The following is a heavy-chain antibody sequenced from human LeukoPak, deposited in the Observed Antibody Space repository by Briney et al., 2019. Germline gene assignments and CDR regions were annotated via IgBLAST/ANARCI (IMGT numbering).Heavy chain of an antibody. Sequence: SVKVSCKASGGTFSSYATSWVRQAPGQGLEWMGGIIPIFGTANYAQKFQGRVTITTDESTSTAYMELSSLRSEDTAVYYCAYSGYDSTGDFCDYWGQGTLVTVSS. V-gene: IGHV1-69*05. CDR3: AYSGYDSTGDFCDY. CDR2: IIPIFGTA. D-gene: IGHD5-12*01. J-gene: IGHJ4*02. CDR1: GGTFSSYA.